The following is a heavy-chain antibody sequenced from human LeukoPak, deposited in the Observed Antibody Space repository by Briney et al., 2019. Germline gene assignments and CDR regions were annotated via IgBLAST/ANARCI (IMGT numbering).Heavy chain of an antibody. V-gene: IGHV4-31*03. CDR3: ASTTNYYDSSGYYSHPFDY. CDR1: GGSISSGGYY. J-gene: IGHJ4*02. Sequence: SQTLSLTCTVSGGSISSGGYYWSWIRQHPGQGLEWIGYIYYSGSTYYNPSLKSRVTISVDTSKNQFSLKLSSVTAADTAVYYCASTTNYYDSSGYYSHPFDYWGQGTLVTVSS. CDR2: IYYSGST. D-gene: IGHD3-22*01.